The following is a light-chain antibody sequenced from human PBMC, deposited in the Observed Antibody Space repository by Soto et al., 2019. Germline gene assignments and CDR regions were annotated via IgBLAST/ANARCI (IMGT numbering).Light chain of an antibody. V-gene: IGLV2-14*01. CDR3: FSYTTSNTWV. CDR2: EVS. J-gene: IGLJ3*02. Sequence: QSALTQRASVSGSPGQSITISCTGTSSDVGTYIYVSWYQHHPGKAPKLMIYEVSNRPSGVSNRFSGSKSGNTASLTISGLQAEDEADYYCFSYTTSNTWVFGVGTKLTVL. CDR1: SSDVGTYIY.